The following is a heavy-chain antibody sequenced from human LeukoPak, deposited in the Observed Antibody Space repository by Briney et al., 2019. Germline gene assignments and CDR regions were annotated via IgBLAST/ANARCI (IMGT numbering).Heavy chain of an antibody. Sequence: PGGSLRLSCAASGFTFSTYAMHWVRQAPGKGLEWVAAISSDGNHKHSADSVRGRFTISRDNSKNTLFLQMSSLRPDDTAVYYCARDRLPPPGVYCFDPWGQGTLVTVSS. CDR2: ISSDGNHK. D-gene: IGHD5-12*01. CDR1: GFTFSTYA. CDR3: ARDRLPPPGVYCFDP. J-gene: IGHJ5*02. V-gene: IGHV3-30-3*01.